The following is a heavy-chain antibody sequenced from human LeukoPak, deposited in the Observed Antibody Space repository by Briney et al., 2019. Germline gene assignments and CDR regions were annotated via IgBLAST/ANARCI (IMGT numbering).Heavy chain of an antibody. D-gene: IGHD2-2*01. Sequence: AGESLKISCKGSGYSFSSYWIGWVRQMPGKGLEWMGIIYPGDSDTRYSPPFQGQVTISADKSISTAHLQWSSLKASDTAMYYCARQPSPVAKRADIVVVPAATGPFQRDYYYYYMDVWGKGTTVTVSS. V-gene: IGHV5-51*01. CDR2: IYPGDSDT. CDR3: ARQPSPVAKRADIVVVPAATGPFQRDYYYYYMDV. CDR1: GYSFSSYW. J-gene: IGHJ6*03.